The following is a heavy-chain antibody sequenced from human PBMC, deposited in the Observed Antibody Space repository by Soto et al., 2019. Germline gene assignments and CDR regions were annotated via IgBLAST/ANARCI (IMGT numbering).Heavy chain of an antibody. CDR1: GFTFSSYG. D-gene: IGHD3-3*01. CDR3: AKELREFWSCWPQNYYDGMGV. CDR2: ASYDGSDK. V-gene: IGHV3-30*18. J-gene: IGHJ6*02. Sequence: QVQLVESGGGVVQPGRSLRLSCAAAGFTFSSYGMHWVRQAPGKGLAWLSVASYDGSDKYYPDSVRGRFTVSRDNAKNTVYLQINGLSPEDTAVYLCAKELREFWSCWPQNYYDGMGVWGQGTTVIVSS.